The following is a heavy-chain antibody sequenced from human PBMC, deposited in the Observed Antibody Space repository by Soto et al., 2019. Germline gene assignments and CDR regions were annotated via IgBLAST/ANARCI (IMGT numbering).Heavy chain of an antibody. D-gene: IGHD3-22*01. J-gene: IGHJ3*02. V-gene: IGHV3-11*06. Sequence: VQLVESGGGLVKPGGSLRLSCAASGFTFSDYYMSWIRQAPGKGLEWVSYISSSSSYTNYADSVKGRFTISRDNAKNSLYQEINSLRAEDTAVYYCAREFLSSGYYDGVRRGAFDIWGQGTMVTVSA. CDR3: AREFLSSGYYDGVRRGAFDI. CDR2: ISSSSSYT. CDR1: GFTFSDYY.